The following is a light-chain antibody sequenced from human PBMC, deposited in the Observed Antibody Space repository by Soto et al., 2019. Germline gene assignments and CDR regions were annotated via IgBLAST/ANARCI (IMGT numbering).Light chain of an antibody. Sequence: IKMTQSPSSLSASVGDRVTITCRASQNIRSYLNWYQHKPGKAPNLLIHDATTLQSGVPSRFSGSGSGTDFTLTISCLQSEDFATYYCQLYYSYPRTFCQGSIVDIK. J-gene: IGKJ1*01. CDR2: DAT. CDR3: QLYYSYPRT. CDR1: QNIRSY. V-gene: IGKV1-39*01.